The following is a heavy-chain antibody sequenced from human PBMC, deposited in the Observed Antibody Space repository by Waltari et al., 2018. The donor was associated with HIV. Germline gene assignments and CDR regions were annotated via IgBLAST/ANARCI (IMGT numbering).Heavy chain of an antibody. CDR3: AKDLYSNELGY. CDR1: GFTFDDYA. Sequence: EVQLVESGGGLVQPGGSLRLSCAASGFTFDDYAMHWVRQAPGKGLEWVSGISWNSGSIGYADSVKGRFTISRDNAKNSLYLQMNSLRAEDTALYYCAKDLYSNELGYWGQGTLVTVSS. V-gene: IGHV3-9*01. D-gene: IGHD4-4*01. J-gene: IGHJ4*02. CDR2: ISWNSGSI.